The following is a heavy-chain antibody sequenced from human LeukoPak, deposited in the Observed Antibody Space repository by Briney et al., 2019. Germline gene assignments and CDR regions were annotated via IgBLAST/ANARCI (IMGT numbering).Heavy chain of an antibody. CDR1: GYTFTGYY. CDR3: ARVPPPASQTFDY. V-gene: IGHV1-2*02. J-gene: IGHJ4*02. Sequence: GASVNVSCKASGYTFTGYYMHWVRQAPGQGLEWMGWINPNSGGTNYAQKFQGRVTMTRDTSISTAYMELSRLRSDDTAVYCCARVPPPASQTFDYWGQGTLVTVFS. CDR2: INPNSGGT.